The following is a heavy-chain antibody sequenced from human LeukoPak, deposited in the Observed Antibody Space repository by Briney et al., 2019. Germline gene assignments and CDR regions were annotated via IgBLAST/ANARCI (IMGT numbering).Heavy chain of an antibody. J-gene: IGHJ4*02. CDR1: GGSISSYY. CDR2: MYYSGAI. Sequence: PSETLSLTCTVSGGSISSYYWSWIRQPPGKGLEWIGYMYYSGAINYNPSLESRVTISVDTSKNQFCLKLSSVTAADTAMYYCARAWATDYFDYWGQGTLVTVSS. CDR3: ARAWATDYFDY. V-gene: IGHV4-59*01.